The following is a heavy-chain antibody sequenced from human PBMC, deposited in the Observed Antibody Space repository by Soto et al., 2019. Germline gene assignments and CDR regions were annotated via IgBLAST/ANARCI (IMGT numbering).Heavy chain of an antibody. Sequence: GGSLRLSCAASGFTFSSYGMHWVRQAPGKGLEWVAVIWFDGSNKYYADSVKGRFTISRDNSKNTLYLQMNSLRAEDTAVYYCARDLTMIVVVPGYWGQGTLVTVSS. D-gene: IGHD3-22*01. J-gene: IGHJ4*02. CDR1: GFTFSSYG. CDR3: ARDLTMIVVVPGY. CDR2: IWFDGSNK. V-gene: IGHV3-33*01.